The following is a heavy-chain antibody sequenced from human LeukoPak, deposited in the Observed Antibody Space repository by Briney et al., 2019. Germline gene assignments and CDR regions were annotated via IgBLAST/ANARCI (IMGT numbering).Heavy chain of an antibody. CDR3: AKAWVYYDSSGSSALDY. V-gene: IGHV3-23*01. CDR1: GFTFSSYA. Sequence: GGSLRLSCAASGFTFSSYAMSWVRQAPGKGLEWVSAISGSGGSTYYADSVKGRFTISRDNSKNTLYLQMNSLRAEDTAVYYCAKAWVYYDSSGSSALDYWGQGTLVTVSS. CDR2: ISGSGGST. J-gene: IGHJ4*02. D-gene: IGHD3-22*01.